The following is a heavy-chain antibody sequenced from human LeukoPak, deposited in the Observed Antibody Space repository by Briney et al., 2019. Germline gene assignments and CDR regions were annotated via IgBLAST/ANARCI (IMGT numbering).Heavy chain of an antibody. CDR2: IYYSGST. Sequence: SSETLSLTCTVSGGSISSSSYYWGWIRQPPGKGLEWIGSIYYSGSTYYNPSLKSRVTISVDTSKNQFSLKLSSVTAADTAVYYCARGPQLEIYEGWFDPWGQGTLVTVSS. CDR3: ARGPQLEIYEGWFDP. J-gene: IGHJ5*02. D-gene: IGHD2-2*01. V-gene: IGHV4-39*07. CDR1: GGSISSSSYY.